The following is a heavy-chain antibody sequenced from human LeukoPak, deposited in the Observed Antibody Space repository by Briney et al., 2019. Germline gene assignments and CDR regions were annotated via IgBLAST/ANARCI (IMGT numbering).Heavy chain of an antibody. CDR1: GYSFTSYW. V-gene: IGHV5-51*01. Sequence: GESLKISCKGSGYSFTSYWIGWVRQMPGKGLEWMGIIYPGGSDTRYSPSFQGQVTISADKSISTAYLQWSSLKASDTAMYYCARLHRGDNWNDYFDYWGQGTLVTVSS. J-gene: IGHJ4*02. CDR3: ARLHRGDNWNDYFDY. D-gene: IGHD1-1*01. CDR2: IYPGGSDT.